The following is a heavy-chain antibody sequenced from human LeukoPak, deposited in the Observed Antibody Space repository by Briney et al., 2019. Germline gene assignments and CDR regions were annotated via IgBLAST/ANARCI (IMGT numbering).Heavy chain of an antibody. V-gene: IGHV4-28*03. J-gene: IGHJ3*02. CDR1: GYSISSSNW. Sequence: SDTLSLTCAVSGYSISSSNWWGWIRQPPGKGLEWIGYIYYSGSTNYNPSLKSRVTISVDTSKNQFSLKLSSVTAADTAVYYCARDTRGAFDIWGQGTMVTVSS. D-gene: IGHD3-10*01. CDR2: IYYSGST. CDR3: ARDTRGAFDI.